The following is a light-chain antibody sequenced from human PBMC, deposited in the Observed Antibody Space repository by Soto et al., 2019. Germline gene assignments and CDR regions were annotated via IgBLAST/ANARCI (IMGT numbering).Light chain of an antibody. V-gene: IGKV3-11*01. J-gene: IGKJ2*01. CDR3: QQHVSEYT. Sequence: EIVLTQSPATLSLSPGERATISCRASQSVSSYLAWYQQKPGQAPRLLIYDASNRATGIPARFSGSGSGTDFTLTISRREPEDVAVYYCQQHVSEYTFGQGTKLEIK. CDR2: DAS. CDR1: QSVSSY.